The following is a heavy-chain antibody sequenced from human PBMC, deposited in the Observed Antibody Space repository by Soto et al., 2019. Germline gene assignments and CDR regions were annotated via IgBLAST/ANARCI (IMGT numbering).Heavy chain of an antibody. D-gene: IGHD6-6*01. V-gene: IGHV1-18*04. Sequence: QVPLVQSGAEVKKPGASVNVSCKTSGYTFTSYGITWVRQAPGQGLEWLGWISAYNGNTNYAQKVQGRVTMTTDTSTNTAYMELRSLRSDDTPLYYCARGTFDPNCSSDYWGQGTLVTVSS. J-gene: IGHJ4*02. CDR3: ARGTFDPNCSSDY. CDR2: ISAYNGNT. CDR1: GYTFTSYG.